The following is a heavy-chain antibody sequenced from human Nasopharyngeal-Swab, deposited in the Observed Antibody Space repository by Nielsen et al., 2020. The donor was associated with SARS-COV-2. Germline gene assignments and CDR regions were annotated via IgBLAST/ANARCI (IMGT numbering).Heavy chain of an antibody. CDR2: IVVGSGNT. V-gene: IGHV1-58*01. CDR1: GFTFTSSA. J-gene: IGHJ6*02. D-gene: IGHD6-13*01. Sequence: SVKVSCKASGFTFTSSAVQWVRQARGQRLEWIGWIVVGSGNTNYAQKFQERVTITRDMSTSTAYMELSSLRSEDTAVYYCARSPAHSSSWYFGRYYYGMDVWGQGPTVTVSS. CDR3: ARSPAHSSSWYFGRYYYGMDV.